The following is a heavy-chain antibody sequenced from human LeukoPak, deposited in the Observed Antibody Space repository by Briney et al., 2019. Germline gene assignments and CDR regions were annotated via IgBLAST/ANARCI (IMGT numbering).Heavy chain of an antibody. CDR1: GGFLNSSNW. Sequence: SETLSLTCTIFGGFLNSSNWWNWVRPSPGKGLEWIGEIFRSGETNYNSSLESRLTISVDRTKNQFSLRLNSVTAADTAVYYCARGRHGDFGNWFDPWGQGTPVIVAS. J-gene: IGHJ5*02. CDR3: ARGRHGDFGNWFDP. V-gene: IGHV4-4*02. D-gene: IGHD4-17*01. CDR2: IFRSGET.